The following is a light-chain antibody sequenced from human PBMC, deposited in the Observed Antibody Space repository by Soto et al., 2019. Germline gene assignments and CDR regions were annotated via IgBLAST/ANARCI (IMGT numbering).Light chain of an antibody. CDR2: DDS. V-gene: IGLV3-21*02. Sequence: SYELTQPPSVSVAPGQTATITCGGSNIGGKSVHWYQQKPGQAPVLVVFDDSDRPSGIPGRFSGSNFGETATLTISGVEAGDEADYYCQVWDRSSDHWVFGGGTKVTVL. CDR3: QVWDRSSDHWV. J-gene: IGLJ3*02. CDR1: NIGGKS.